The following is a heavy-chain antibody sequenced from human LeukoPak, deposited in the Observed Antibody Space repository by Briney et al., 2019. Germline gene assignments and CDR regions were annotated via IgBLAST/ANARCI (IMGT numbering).Heavy chain of an antibody. V-gene: IGHV4-39*07. CDR2: IYYSGST. J-gene: IGHJ4*02. CDR1: GGSISSSSYY. D-gene: IGHD5/OR15-5a*01. Sequence: PSETLSLTCTVSGGSISSSSYYWGWIRQPPGKGLEWIGSIYYSGSTNYNPSLKSRVTISVDTSKNQFSLKLSSVTAADTAVYYCARGDSTFDYWGQGTLVTVSS. CDR3: ARGDSTFDY.